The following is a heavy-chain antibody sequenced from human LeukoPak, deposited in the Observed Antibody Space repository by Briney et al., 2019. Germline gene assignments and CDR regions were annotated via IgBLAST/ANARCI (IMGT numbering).Heavy chain of an antibody. Sequence: EASVKVSCKASGYTFTSYGISWVRQAPGQGLEWMGWLSAYNGNTNYAQKLQGRVTMTTDTSTSTAYMELSSLRSEDTAVYYCAREGYCSSTSCYMRHSDYWGQGTLVTVSS. D-gene: IGHD2-2*02. CDR3: AREGYCSSTSCYMRHSDY. CDR1: GYTFTSYG. V-gene: IGHV1-18*01. J-gene: IGHJ4*02. CDR2: LSAYNGNT.